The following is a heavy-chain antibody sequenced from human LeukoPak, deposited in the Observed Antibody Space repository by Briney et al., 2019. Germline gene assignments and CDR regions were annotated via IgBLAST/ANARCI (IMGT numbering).Heavy chain of an antibody. CDR1: GVSISSSNSY. D-gene: IGHD5-24*01. V-gene: IGHV4-39*02. CDR2: IYYSGNT. Sequence: SETLSLTCTVSGVSISSSNSYWGWIRQPPGKGLEWIGSIYYSGNTYYNASLKSQVSISIDTSKNQFSLRLTSVTAADTAVYYCARDEEMGVAVIDIWGQGTMVTVSS. CDR3: ARDEEMGVAVIDI. J-gene: IGHJ3*02.